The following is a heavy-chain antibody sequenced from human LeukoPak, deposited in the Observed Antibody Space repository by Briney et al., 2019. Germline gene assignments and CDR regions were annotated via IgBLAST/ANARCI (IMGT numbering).Heavy chain of an antibody. V-gene: IGHV4-59*06. J-gene: IGHJ4*02. CDR3: ASHRTTRSGSLHSDY. CDR1: GGSISSYY. CDR2: IYYSGST. Sequence: SETLSLTCTVSGGSISSYYWSWIRQHPGKGLEWIGYIYYSGSTYYNPSLKSRVTISVDTSKNQFSLKLSSVTAADTAAYYCASHRTTRSGSLHSDYWGQGTLVTVSS. D-gene: IGHD3-10*01.